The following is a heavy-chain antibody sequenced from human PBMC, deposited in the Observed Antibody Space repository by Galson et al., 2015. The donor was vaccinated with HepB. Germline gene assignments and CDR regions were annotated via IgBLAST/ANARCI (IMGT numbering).Heavy chain of an antibody. J-gene: IGHJ4*02. V-gene: IGHV1-2*02. CDR2: INPNSGGT. Sequence: SVKVSCKAPGYTFTGYYMHWVRQAPGQGLEWMGWINPNSGGTNYAQKFQGRVTMTRDTSISTAYMELSRLRSDDTAVYYCARYCSSTNCYTGLDYWGQGTLVTVSS. D-gene: IGHD2-2*02. CDR3: ARYCSSTNCYTGLDY. CDR1: GYTFTGYY.